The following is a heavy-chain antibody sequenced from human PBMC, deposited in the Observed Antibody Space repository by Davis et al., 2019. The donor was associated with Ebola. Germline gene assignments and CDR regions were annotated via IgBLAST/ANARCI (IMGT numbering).Heavy chain of an antibody. CDR2: INPSGGST. J-gene: IGHJ6*02. CDR1: GYTFTSYY. Sequence: ASVKVSCKASGYTFTSYYMHWVRQAPGQGLEWMGIINPSGGSTSYAQKFQGRVTMTRDTSTSTVYMELSSLRSEVTAVYYCTRGGITIFGVVIALGYYYGMDVWGQGTTVTVSS. V-gene: IGHV1-46*03. CDR3: TRGGITIFGVVIALGYYYGMDV. D-gene: IGHD3-3*01.